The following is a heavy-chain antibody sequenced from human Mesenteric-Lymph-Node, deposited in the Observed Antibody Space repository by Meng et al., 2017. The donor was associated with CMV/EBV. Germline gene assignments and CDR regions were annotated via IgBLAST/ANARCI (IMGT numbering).Heavy chain of an antibody. V-gene: IGHV3-48*03. D-gene: IGHD1-7*01. CDR3: AKSIRRARTGTSGMDV. CDR1: GFTFSNYE. CDR2: ISSSITTI. Sequence: GESLKISCAASGFTFSNYEMNWVRQAPGKGLEWVSYISSSITTIYYADSVKGRFTISRDNAKNSLYLQMNSLRAEDTAVYCCAKSIRRARTGTSGMDVWGQGTTVTVSS. J-gene: IGHJ6*02.